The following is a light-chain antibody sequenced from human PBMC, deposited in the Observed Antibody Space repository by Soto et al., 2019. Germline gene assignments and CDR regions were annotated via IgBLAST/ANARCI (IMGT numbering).Light chain of an antibody. CDR2: EVS. J-gene: IGLJ2*01. CDR3: CSYTRSNTLV. Sequence: QSALTQPASVSGSPGQSITISCTGTSSDVGGYDYVSWYQQHPGKAPKLMIYEVSNRPSGVSNRFSGSKSGNTASLTISGLQAEDEADYYCCSYTRSNTLVFGGGTKLTVL. CDR1: SSDVGGYDY. V-gene: IGLV2-14*01.